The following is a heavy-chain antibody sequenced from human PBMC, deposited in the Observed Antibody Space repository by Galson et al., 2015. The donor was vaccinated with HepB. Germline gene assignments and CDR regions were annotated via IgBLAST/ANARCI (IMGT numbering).Heavy chain of an antibody. CDR3: TTGFTSTIWDGY. Sequence: SLRLSCAASGFSFSSYVIHWVRQAPGKGLEWVALIWFDGSNKYYADSVKGRFTISRDNSKNTLYLHMNSLKIEDTAVYYCTTGFTSTIWDGYWGQGALVTVLS. CDR1: GFSFSSYV. D-gene: IGHD1-14*01. V-gene: IGHV3-33*01. CDR2: IWFDGSNK. J-gene: IGHJ4*02.